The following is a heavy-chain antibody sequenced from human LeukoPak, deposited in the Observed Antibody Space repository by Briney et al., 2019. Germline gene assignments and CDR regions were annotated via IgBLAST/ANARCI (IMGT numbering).Heavy chain of an antibody. CDR2: ISGYNGDT. V-gene: IGHV1-18*01. Sequence: ASVKVSCKTSGYSFASYGISWVRQAPGQGLEWMGWISGYNGDTRYAQHLQGRVSLTTDLSTGTAFMELRSLTSDDTALYYCARDTALIRTPGGPDSWGQGTLVTVSS. CDR1: GYSFASYG. D-gene: IGHD2-8*02. CDR3: ARDTALIRTPGGPDS. J-gene: IGHJ5*02.